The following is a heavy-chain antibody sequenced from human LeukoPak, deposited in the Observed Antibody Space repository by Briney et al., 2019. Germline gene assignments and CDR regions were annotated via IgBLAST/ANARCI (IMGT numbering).Heavy chain of an antibody. Sequence: PGGSLRLSCAASGFTFSTYWMTWVRQAPGKGLEWVANIKQDGSEKYYVDSVKGRFTISRDNAKNSLYLQMNSLRAEDTAVYYCARVDFDWLFDYWGQGTLVTVSS. CDR1: GFTFSTYW. D-gene: IGHD3-9*01. CDR3: ARVDFDWLFDY. V-gene: IGHV3-7*01. J-gene: IGHJ4*02. CDR2: IKQDGSEK.